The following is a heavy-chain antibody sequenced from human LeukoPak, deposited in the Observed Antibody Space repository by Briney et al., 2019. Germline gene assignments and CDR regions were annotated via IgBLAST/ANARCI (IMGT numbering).Heavy chain of an antibody. D-gene: IGHD4-23*01. CDR2: ISSDGSST. V-gene: IGHV3-74*01. Sequence: GGSLRLSCAASGFTLSSYWMHWVRQAPGKGLVWVSRISSDGSSTTYADSAKGRFTISRDNAMNTAYLQMNSLRVEDTAVYYCTRVPVGSNGWFDPWGQGTLVTVSS. CDR1: GFTLSSYW. J-gene: IGHJ5*02. CDR3: TRVPVGSNGWFDP.